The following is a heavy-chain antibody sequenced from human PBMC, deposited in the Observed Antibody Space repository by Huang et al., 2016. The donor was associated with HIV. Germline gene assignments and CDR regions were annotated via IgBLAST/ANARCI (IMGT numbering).Heavy chain of an antibody. Sequence: QVQLVQSGGEVMQPGASVRVSCKASGYDFGSYGMSWVRQAPGQGLDGLGCIGSDSRDTSSAQKFQGRVTMTTDTSTTTTYMELRSLRSDDTAMYYCARDPYYSNRWKRNDASFLWGQGTMITVSS. J-gene: IGHJ3*01. D-gene: IGHD4-4*01. CDR3: ARDPYYSNRWKRNDASFL. CDR1: GYDFGSYG. CDR2: IGSDSRDT. V-gene: IGHV1-18*01.